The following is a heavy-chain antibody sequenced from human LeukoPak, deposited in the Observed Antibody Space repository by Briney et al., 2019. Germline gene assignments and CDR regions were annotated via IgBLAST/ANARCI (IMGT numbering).Heavy chain of an antibody. CDR2: ISYDGSNK. CDR1: GFTFSSYG. J-gene: IGHJ6*02. CDR3: AKTSLCSSTSCRYYGMDV. D-gene: IGHD2-2*01. Sequence: PGGSLRLSCAASGFTFSSYGMHWVRQAPGKGLEGVAVISYDGSNKYYADSVKGRFTISRDNSKNTLYLQMNSLRAEDTAVYYCAKTSLCSSTSCRYYGMDVWGQGTTVTVSS. V-gene: IGHV3-30*18.